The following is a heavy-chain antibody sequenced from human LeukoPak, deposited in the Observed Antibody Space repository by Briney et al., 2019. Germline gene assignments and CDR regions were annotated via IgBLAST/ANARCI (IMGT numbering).Heavy chain of an antibody. J-gene: IGHJ6*03. D-gene: IGHD6-13*01. CDR3: ARTTEAHSWRTRYYDYYMDV. Sequence: EASVKVSCKASGYTFTSYGISWVRQAPGQGLEWMGWISAYSGNTNYAQKLQGRVTMTTDTSTSTAYMELRSLRSDDTAVYYCARTTEAHSWRTRYYDYYMDVWGKGTTVTVSS. V-gene: IGHV1-18*01. CDR2: ISAYSGNT. CDR1: GYTFTSYG.